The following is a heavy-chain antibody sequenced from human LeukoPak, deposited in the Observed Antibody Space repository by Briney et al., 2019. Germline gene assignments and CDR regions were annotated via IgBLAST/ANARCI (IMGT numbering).Heavy chain of an antibody. CDR2: INHSGST. Sequence: SETLSLTCAVYGGSFRGYYWSWIRQPPGKGLEWIGEINHSGSTNYNPSLKSQVTISVDTSKNQFSLKLSSVTAADTAVYYCARARRDGYPSFGYWGQGTLVTVSS. CDR1: GGSFRGYY. D-gene: IGHD5-24*01. J-gene: IGHJ4*02. CDR3: ARARRDGYPSFGY. V-gene: IGHV4-34*01.